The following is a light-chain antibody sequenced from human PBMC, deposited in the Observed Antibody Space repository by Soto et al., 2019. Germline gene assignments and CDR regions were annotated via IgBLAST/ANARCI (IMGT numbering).Light chain of an antibody. V-gene: IGKV3-11*01. Sequence: EIVLTHSPATLSLSPGERATLSCRASLSVCSSLGWHQQKPGQTPKLLIYDASTTSTVIPARLSGSGSGTDFTLTISSLEPEDLAVYYCQHGKTFGQGTKLEIK. J-gene: IGKJ2*01. CDR1: LSVCSS. CDR3: QHGKT. CDR2: DAS.